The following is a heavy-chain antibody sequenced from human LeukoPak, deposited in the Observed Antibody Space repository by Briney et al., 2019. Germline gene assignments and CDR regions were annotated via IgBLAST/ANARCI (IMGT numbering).Heavy chain of an antibody. J-gene: IGHJ4*02. Sequence: SETLSLTCSVSGASIRSHYWSWIRQPAGKGLEWIGHIYISGSTNYNPTLKSRVTISVDTSKNQFSLKLSSLTAADTAVYYCARVHCIGHSCYVDYWSQRALVTVSS. CDR3: ARVHCIGHSCYVDY. CDR2: IYISGST. D-gene: IGHD2-15*01. V-gene: IGHV4-4*07. CDR1: GASIRSHY.